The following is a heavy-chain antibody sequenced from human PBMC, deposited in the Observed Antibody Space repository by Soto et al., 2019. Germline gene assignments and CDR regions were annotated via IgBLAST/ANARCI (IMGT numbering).Heavy chain of an antibody. D-gene: IGHD1-26*01. CDR3: ARDESYAGLT. Sequence: GGTLRLSCAASGFIFSHYEMNWVRQAPGKGLEWVSYISSGGSTIYYADSVKGRFTISRDNAKNSLYLQMNSLRAEDTAVYYCARDESYAGLTWGQGTLVTVSS. J-gene: IGHJ4*02. CDR2: ISSGGSTI. CDR1: GFIFSHYE. V-gene: IGHV3-48*03.